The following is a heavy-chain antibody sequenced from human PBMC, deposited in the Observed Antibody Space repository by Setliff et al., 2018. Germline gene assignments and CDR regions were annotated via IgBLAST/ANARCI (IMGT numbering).Heavy chain of an antibody. CDR1: GFTFSDYW. V-gene: IGHV3-74*01. D-gene: IGHD3-3*01. CDR3: ARVGEYRFLEWFMNYYYNYMDA. CDR2: IYTDGSSA. J-gene: IGHJ6*03. Sequence: GGSLRLSCAASGFTFSDYWVYWVRQAPGKGLVWVSRIYTDGSSATYADSVKGRFTVSRDNAKNTLYLQMNSLRAEDTAVYYCARVGEYRFLEWFMNYYYNYMDAWGKGTTVTVSS.